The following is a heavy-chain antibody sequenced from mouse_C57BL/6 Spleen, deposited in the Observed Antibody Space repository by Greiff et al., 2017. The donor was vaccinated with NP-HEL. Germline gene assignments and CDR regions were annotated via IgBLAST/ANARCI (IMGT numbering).Heavy chain of an antibody. D-gene: IGHD4-1*01. V-gene: IGHV1-63*01. CDR2: IYPGGGYT. Sequence: QVQLQQSGAELVRPGTSVKMSCKASGYTFTNYWIGWAKQRPGHGLEWIGDIYPGGGYTNYNYPFKGKATLTADKSSSTAYMQFSSLTSEDSAIYYCARRSGTTDYFDYWGQGTTLTVSS. CDR1: GYTFTNYW. J-gene: IGHJ2*01. CDR3: ARRSGTTDYFDY.